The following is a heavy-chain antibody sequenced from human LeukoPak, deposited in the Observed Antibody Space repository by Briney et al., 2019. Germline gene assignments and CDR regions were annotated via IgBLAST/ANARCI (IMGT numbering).Heavy chain of an antibody. CDR3: ARVTPIPDCSSTSCNPHNAFDI. J-gene: IGHJ3*02. V-gene: IGHV4-38-2*02. CDR2: IYHSGST. CDR1: GYSISSGYY. D-gene: IGHD2-2*01. Sequence: SETLSLTCTVSGYSISSGYYWGWIRPPPGKGLEWIGSIYHSGSTYHNPSLKSRVTISVDTSKNQFSLKLSSVTAADTAVYYCARVTPIPDCSSTSCNPHNAFDIWGQGTMVTVSS.